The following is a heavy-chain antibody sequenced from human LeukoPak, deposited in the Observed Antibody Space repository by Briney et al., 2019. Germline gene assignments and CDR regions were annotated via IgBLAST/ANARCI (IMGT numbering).Heavy chain of an antibody. Sequence: GGSLRLSCAASGFTFDDYAMHWVRQAPGKGLEWVSGISWNSGSIGYADSVKGRFTISRDNAKNSLYLQMNSLRAEDTASYYCAKDESSSSWYFDYWGQGTLVTVSS. J-gene: IGHJ4*02. CDR1: GFTFDDYA. CDR2: ISWNSGSI. CDR3: AKDESSSSWYFDY. V-gene: IGHV3-9*01. D-gene: IGHD6-13*01.